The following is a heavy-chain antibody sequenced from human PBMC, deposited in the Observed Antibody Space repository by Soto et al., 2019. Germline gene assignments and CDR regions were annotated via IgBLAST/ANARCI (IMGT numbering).Heavy chain of an antibody. CDR3: ARDYYGSGRMQGHYDY. CDR2: IIPIFGTA. D-gene: IGHD3-10*01. J-gene: IGHJ4*02. V-gene: IGHV1-69*01. Sequence: QVQLVQSGAEVKKPGSSVKVSCKASGGTFSSYAISWVRQAPGQGLEWMGGIIPIFGTANYAQKFQGRVTITADESTSTAYMEPSSLRSEDTAVYYCARDYYGSGRMQGHYDYWGQGTLVTVSS. CDR1: GGTFSSYA.